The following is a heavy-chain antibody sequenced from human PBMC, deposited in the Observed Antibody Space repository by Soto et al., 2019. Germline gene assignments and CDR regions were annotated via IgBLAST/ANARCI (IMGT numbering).Heavy chain of an antibody. D-gene: IGHD2-15*01. CDR3: ARDQTDSGGYSDS. CDR2: IWNDGSNE. J-gene: IGHJ4*02. Sequence: QVQLVESGGGVVQPGGSLRLSCEASGFPFSSFGIHWVRQAPGKGLEWLVIIWNDGSNEYYADSVKGRFTISRDNSKNTVYLQVSNLRAEDTAVYFCARDQTDSGGYSDSWGQGTLVTVSS. V-gene: IGHV3-33*01. CDR1: GFPFSSFG.